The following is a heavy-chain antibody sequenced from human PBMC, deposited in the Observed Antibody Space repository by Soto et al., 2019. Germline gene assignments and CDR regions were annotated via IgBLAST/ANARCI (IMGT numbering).Heavy chain of an antibody. V-gene: IGHV5-51*01. CDR1: GYNFADYW. Sequence: PGESVKISFKGSGYNFADYWIAWVRQMPGKGLEWMGIIYPFDSDTRYSPSFEGQVTISADKSINTAYLQWSSLKASDTATYYCARSQAADWLDPWGQGTLVTVSS. CDR3: ARSQAADWLDP. D-gene: IGHD6-25*01. J-gene: IGHJ5*02. CDR2: IYPFDSDT.